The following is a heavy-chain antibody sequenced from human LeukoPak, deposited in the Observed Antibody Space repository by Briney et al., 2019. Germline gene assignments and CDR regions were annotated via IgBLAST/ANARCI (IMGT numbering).Heavy chain of an antibody. J-gene: IGHJ4*02. Sequence: GASVKVSCKASGYTLTGYYMHWVRQAPGQGLEWMGWINPNSGGTNYAQKFQGRVTMTRDTSISTAYMELSRLRSDDTAVYYCARQGEVSSVAVYYWGQGTLVTVSS. D-gene: IGHD6-19*01. CDR3: ARQGEVSSVAVYY. CDR2: INPNSGGT. CDR1: GYTLTGYY. V-gene: IGHV1-2*02.